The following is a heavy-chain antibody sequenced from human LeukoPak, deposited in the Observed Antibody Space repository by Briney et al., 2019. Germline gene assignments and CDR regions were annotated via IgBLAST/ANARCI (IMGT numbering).Heavy chain of an antibody. J-gene: IGHJ4*02. CDR3: AKRGVVIRVILVGFHKEAYYFDS. V-gene: IGHV3-23*01. CDR1: GITLSYYG. Sequence: AGGSLRLSCAVSGITLSYYGMSWVRQAPGKGLEWVAGIRDNGGSTNYADSVKGRFTISRDNPKNTLYLQMNSLRAEDTAVYFCAKRGVVIRVILVGFHKEAYYFDSWGQGALVTVSS. CDR2: IRDNGGST. D-gene: IGHD3-22*01.